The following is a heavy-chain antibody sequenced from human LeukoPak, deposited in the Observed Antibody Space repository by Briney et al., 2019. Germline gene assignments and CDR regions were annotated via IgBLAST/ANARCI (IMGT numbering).Heavy chain of an antibody. CDR3: ARVSDYYGSGDIDY. J-gene: IGHJ4*02. CDR2: INPNSGGT. D-gene: IGHD3-10*01. Sequence: ASVKVSCKASGGTFSSYAISWVRQAPGQGLEWMGWINPNSGGTNYAQKFQGRVTMTRDTSISTAYMELSRLRSDDTAVYYCARVSDYYGSGDIDYWGQGTLVTVSS. CDR1: GGTFSSYA. V-gene: IGHV1-2*02.